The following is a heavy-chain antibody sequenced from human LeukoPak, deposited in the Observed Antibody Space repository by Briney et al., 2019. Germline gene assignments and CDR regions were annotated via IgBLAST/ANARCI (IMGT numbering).Heavy chain of an antibody. D-gene: IGHD3-16*02. CDR2: INHSGST. CDR3: AGDYDYVWGSYRHVVY. J-gene: IGHJ4*02. CDR1: GGSFSGYY. Sequence: SETLSLTCAVYGGSFSGYYWSWIRQPPGKGLERIGEINHSGSTNYNPSLKSRVTISVDTSKNQFSLKLSSVTAADTAVYYCAGDYDYVWGSYRHVVYWGQGTLVTVSS. V-gene: IGHV4-34*01.